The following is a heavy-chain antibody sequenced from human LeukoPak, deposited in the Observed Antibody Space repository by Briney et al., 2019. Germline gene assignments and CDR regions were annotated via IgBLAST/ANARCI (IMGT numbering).Heavy chain of an antibody. D-gene: IGHD2-15*01. V-gene: IGHV1-8*01. Sequence: GASVKVSCKASGYTFSSYDINWVRQAPGQGLEWMGWMNPNSGNTGYAQKFQGRVTLTRNNSITTAYMELRSLRSEDTAVYYCARGMVGATLYYYYYYMDVWGKGTTVTVSS. CDR2: MNPNSGNT. CDR1: GYTFSSYD. J-gene: IGHJ6*03. CDR3: ARGMVGATLYYYYYYMDV.